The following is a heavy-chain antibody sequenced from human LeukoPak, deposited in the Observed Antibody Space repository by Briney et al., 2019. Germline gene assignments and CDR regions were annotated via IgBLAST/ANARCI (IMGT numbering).Heavy chain of an antibody. V-gene: IGHV1-69*01. CDR1: GGTFSSYA. J-gene: IGHJ4*02. Sequence: SVKVSCKASGGTFSSYAISWVRQAPGQGLEWMGGIIPIFGTANYAQKFQGRVTITADESTSTAYMELSSLRSVDTAVYYCARVGDYGDYFDYWGQGTLVTVSS. CDR2: IIPIFGTA. D-gene: IGHD4-17*01. CDR3: ARVGDYGDYFDY.